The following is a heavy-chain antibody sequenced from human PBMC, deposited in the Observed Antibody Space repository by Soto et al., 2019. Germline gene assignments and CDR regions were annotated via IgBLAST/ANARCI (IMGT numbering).Heavy chain of an antibody. J-gene: IGHJ6*02. V-gene: IGHV4-59*01. CDR2: IYYSGST. CDR3: ERDTIRGGMDV. D-gene: IGHD1-1*01. CDR1: GGSISSYY. Sequence: SETLSLTCTVSGGSISSYYWSWIRQPPGKGLEWIGYIYYSGSTNYNPSLKSRVTISVDTSKNQFSLKLSSVTAADTAVYYCERDTIRGGMDVWGQGTTVTVSS.